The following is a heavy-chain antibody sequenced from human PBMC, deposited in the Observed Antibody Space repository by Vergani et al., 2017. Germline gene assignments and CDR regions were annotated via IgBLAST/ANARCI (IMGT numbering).Heavy chain of an antibody. V-gene: IGHV3-9*01. D-gene: IGHD1-26*01. Sequence: EVQLVESGGGLVQPGRSLRLSCAASGFTFDDYARHWVRQAPGKGLEWVSGISWNSGTIGYADSVKGRFTISRDNAKNSLYLQMNSLRAEDTALYYCAKDSDSGSYFSNGVDYWGQGTLVTVSS. CDR2: ISWNSGTI. CDR3: AKDSDSGSYFSNGVDY. J-gene: IGHJ4*02. CDR1: GFTFDDYA.